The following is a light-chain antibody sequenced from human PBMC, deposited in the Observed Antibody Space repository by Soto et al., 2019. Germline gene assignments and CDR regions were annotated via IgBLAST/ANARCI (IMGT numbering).Light chain of an antibody. CDR3: AAWDDSLNAVV. CDR1: SSNIGRNT. CDR2: SNN. Sequence: QSVLTQPPSASGTPGQRVTISCSGSSSNIGRNTVNWYQQLPGTAPKVLIYSNNQRPSGVPDRSSGSKSGTSASLAISGLQSEDEADYYCAAWDDSLNAVVFGGGTKVTVL. J-gene: IGLJ2*01. V-gene: IGLV1-44*01.